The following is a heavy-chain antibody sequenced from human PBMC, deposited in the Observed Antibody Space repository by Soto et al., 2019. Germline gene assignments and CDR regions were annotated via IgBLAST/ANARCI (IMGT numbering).Heavy chain of an antibody. CDR3: AKDQMGIAEAGTPDY. V-gene: IGHV3-23*01. CDR2: ISGSGGST. J-gene: IGHJ4*02. CDR1: GGNCSSYA. Sequence: VGSLRLSYASAGGNCSSYARSWVRQAPGKGLEWVSAISGSGGSTYYADSVKGRFTISRDNSKNTLYLQMNSLRAEDTAVYYCAKDQMGIAEAGTPDYWGQGTLVTVSS. D-gene: IGHD6-13*01.